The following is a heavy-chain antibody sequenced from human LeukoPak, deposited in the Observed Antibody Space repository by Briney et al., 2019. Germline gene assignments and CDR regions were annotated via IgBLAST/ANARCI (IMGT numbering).Heavy chain of an antibody. CDR2: IYYSGST. CDR3: ARAFWSGYHPYYYGTDV. Sequence: SSETLSVTRTVSGGSISSYYWSWIRQPPGKGLEWIGYIYYSGSTNYNPSLKSRVTISLDTSRNQFSLKLSSVTAADTAVYYCARAFWSGYHPYYYGTDVRGQGTTVTVSS. CDR1: GGSISSYY. J-gene: IGHJ6*02. D-gene: IGHD3-3*01. V-gene: IGHV4-59*01.